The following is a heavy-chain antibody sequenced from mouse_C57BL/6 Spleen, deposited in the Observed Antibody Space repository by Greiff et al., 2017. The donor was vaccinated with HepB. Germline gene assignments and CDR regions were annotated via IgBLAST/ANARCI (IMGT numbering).Heavy chain of an antibody. CDR3: ARDLITTVVAKVY. V-gene: IGHV1-64*01. J-gene: IGHJ2*01. CDR2: IHPNSGST. CDR1: GYTFTSYW. Sequence: VQLQQPGAELVKPGASVKLSCKASGYTFTSYWMHWVKQRPGQGLEWIGMIHPNSGSTNYNEKFKSKATLTVDKSSSTAYMQLSSLTSEDSAVYCCARDLITTVVAKVYWGQGTTLTVSS. D-gene: IGHD1-1*01.